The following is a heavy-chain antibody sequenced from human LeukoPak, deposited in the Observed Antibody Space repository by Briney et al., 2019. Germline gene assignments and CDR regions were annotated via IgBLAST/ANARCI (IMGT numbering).Heavy chain of an antibody. J-gene: IGHJ4*02. CDR1: GFTFNNYG. V-gene: IGHV3-30*18. CDR3: AKEQLGYFYFDY. Sequence: GGSLRLSCAASGFTFNNYGMDWVRQAPCKGLEWVALISADGSSKYYADSVKGRFTLSRDNSKNTVYLQISSLRAEDTAVYYCAKEQLGYFYFDYWGQGTLVTVSS. D-gene: IGHD1-1*01. CDR2: ISADGSSK.